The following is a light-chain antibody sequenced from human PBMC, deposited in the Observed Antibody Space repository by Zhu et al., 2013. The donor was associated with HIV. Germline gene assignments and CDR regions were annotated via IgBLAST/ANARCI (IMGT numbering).Light chain of an antibody. CDR1: QSVSAW. CDR3: QQHNSYPLT. V-gene: IGKV1-5*01. CDR2: DAS. J-gene: IGKJ4*01. Sequence: DIQMTQSPSTLSASVGDRVTITCRASQSVSAWLAWYQQKPGKAPRLLIYDASSLESGVSSRFSGSGSGTEFILTINSLQPEDLGTYYCQQHNSYPLTFGGGTKVEIK.